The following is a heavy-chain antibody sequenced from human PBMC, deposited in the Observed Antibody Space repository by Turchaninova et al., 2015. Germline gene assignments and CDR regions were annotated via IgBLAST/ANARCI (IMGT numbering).Heavy chain of an antibody. CDR1: GFSFSNTRMG. CDR2: IFSNDEK. CDR3: ARIAYYYGSGSFYTYANYYYYGMDV. V-gene: IGHV2-26*01. D-gene: IGHD3-10*01. J-gene: IGHJ6*02. Sequence: QVTLKESGPVLVKPTETLTLTCTVSGFSFSNTRMGVSWIRQPPGKALEWLAHIFSNDEKSYSTSLKGRLTITKDTSKSQVVLTMTNMDPVDTATYYCARIAYYYGSGSFYTYANYYYYGMDVWGQGTTVTVSS.